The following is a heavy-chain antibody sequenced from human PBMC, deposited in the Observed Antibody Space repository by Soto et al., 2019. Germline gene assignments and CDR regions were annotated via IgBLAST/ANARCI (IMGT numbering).Heavy chain of an antibody. CDR2: ASSNDEK. D-gene: IGHD2-8*01. J-gene: IGHJ6*02. Sequence: QVTLKESGPVLVKPTETLTLTCSVSGFSLTTSRMGVSWIRQSPGKALEWLAHASSNDEKSYSPSLKSRVTIAKDIAKGQGVLSVTHMQPVDAGPIYCARLSTNGLTGLYNGFDFGGQGTTVAVS. V-gene: IGHV2-26*01. CDR1: GFSLTTSRMG. CDR3: ARLSTNGLTGLYNGFDF.